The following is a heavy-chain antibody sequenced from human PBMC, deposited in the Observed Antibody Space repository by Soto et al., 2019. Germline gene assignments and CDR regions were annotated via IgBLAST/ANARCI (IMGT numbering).Heavy chain of an antibody. Sequence: SETLSLTCTVSGGSISSYYWSWIRQPPGKGLEWIGYIYYSGSTNYNPSLKSRVTISVDTSKNQFSLKLSSVTAADTAVYYCARGGGDCYGNWFDPWGQGTLVTVSS. J-gene: IGHJ5*02. V-gene: IGHV4-59*01. D-gene: IGHD2-21*02. CDR1: GGSISSYY. CDR2: IYYSGST. CDR3: ARGGGDCYGNWFDP.